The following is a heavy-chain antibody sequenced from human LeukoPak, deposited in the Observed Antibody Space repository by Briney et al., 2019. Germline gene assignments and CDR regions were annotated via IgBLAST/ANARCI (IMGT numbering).Heavy chain of an antibody. CDR1: GFTFSSYA. D-gene: IGHD6-19*01. Sequence: PGGSLRLSCAASGFTFSSYAMSWVRQAPGKGLEWVSAISGSGGSTYYADSVKGRFTISRDNSKNTLYLQMNSLRAEDTAVYYCVKEEEWLVRGGYFDYWGQGTLVTVSS. J-gene: IGHJ4*02. V-gene: IGHV3-23*01. CDR2: ISGSGGST. CDR3: VKEEEWLVRGGYFDY.